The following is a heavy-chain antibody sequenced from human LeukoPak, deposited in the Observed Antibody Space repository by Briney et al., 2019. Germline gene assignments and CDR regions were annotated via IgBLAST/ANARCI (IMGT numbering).Heavy chain of an antibody. CDR3: AKDPYASYYFDY. CDR2: ISGSGGST. CDR1: GFTFSSYA. Sequence: GGSLRLSCAASGFTFSSYAMSWVRQAPGKGLEWVSAISGSGGSTYYADSVKGRFTISRDNSKNTLYLQMNCLRAEDTAVYYCAKDPYASYYFDYWGQGTLVTVSS. J-gene: IGHJ4*02. V-gene: IGHV3-23*01.